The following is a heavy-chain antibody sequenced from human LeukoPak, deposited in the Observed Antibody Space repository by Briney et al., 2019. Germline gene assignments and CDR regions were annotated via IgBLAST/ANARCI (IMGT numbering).Heavy chain of an antibody. CDR3: AKDTRSSGLLDY. Sequence: GGSLRLSCAASGFTVSSSYMSWVRQAPGKGLEWVSAISGSGGSTYYADSVKGRFTISRDNSKNTLYLQMNSLRAEDTAVYYCAKDTRSSGLLDYWGQGTLVTVSS. CDR2: ISGSGGST. D-gene: IGHD6-19*01. J-gene: IGHJ4*02. CDR1: GFTVSSSY. V-gene: IGHV3-23*01.